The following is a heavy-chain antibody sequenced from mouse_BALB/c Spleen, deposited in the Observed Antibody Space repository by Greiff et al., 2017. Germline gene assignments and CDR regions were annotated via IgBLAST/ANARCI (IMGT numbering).Heavy chain of an antibody. Sequence: LQQPGSELVRPGASVKLSCKASGYTFTSYWMHWVKQRPGQGLEWIGNIYPGSGSTNYDEKFKSKATLTVDTSSSTAYMQLSSLTSEDSAVYYCTREGIPRYFDYWGQGTTLTVSS. CDR3: TREGIPRYFDY. CDR1: GYTFTSYW. CDR2: IYPGSGST. V-gene: IGHV1S22*01. J-gene: IGHJ2*01.